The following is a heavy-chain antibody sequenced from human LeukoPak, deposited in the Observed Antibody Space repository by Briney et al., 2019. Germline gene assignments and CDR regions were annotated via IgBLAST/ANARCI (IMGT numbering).Heavy chain of an antibody. CDR2: ISGSGGST. CDR3: ARTDSGSYWGWFDP. J-gene: IGHJ5*02. D-gene: IGHD1-26*01. V-gene: IGHV3-23*01. CDR1: GFTFSSYG. Sequence: GGSLRLSCAASGFTFSSYGMSWVRQAPGKGLEWVSAISGSGGSTYYADSVKGRFTISRDNAKNSLYLQMNSLRAEDTAFYYCARTDSGSYWGWFDPWGQGTLVTVSS.